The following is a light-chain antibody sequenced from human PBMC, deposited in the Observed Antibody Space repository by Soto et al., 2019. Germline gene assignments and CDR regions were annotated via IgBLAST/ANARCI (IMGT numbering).Light chain of an antibody. CDR3: SSYTSSSTRV. CDR2: EVS. Sequence: QSALTQPASVSGSPGQSFPTSGLGTRRNVGGYNYVSWYQQHPGKAPKLMIYEVSNRPSGVSNRFSGSKSGNTASLTISGLQAEDEADYYCSSYTSSSTRVFGGGTKLTVL. J-gene: IGLJ3*02. V-gene: IGLV2-14*01. CDR1: RRNVGGYNY.